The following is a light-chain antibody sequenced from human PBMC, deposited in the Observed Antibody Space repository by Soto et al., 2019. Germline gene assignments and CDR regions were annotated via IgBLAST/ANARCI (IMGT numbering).Light chain of an antibody. CDR3: CSHAGNIDYVV. Sequence: QSALTQPASVSWSPGQSITISCTGTSTDIGSYILVSWYQQHPGKAPKLMIYETIRRPSGVSNRYSGSKSGNTASLTISGLKDEDEADYYYCSHAGNIDYVVLGGRKKVTDL. CDR2: ETI. CDR1: STDIGSYIL. J-gene: IGLJ2*01. V-gene: IGLV2-23*01.